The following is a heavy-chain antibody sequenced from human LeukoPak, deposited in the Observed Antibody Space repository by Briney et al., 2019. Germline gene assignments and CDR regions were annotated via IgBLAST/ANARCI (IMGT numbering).Heavy chain of an antibody. D-gene: IGHD3-22*01. Sequence: SGGSLRLSCAASGFTFSSYEMNWVRQAPGKGLEWVSYISSSGNSIYDADSVKGRFTISRDNAKNSLYLQMNSLRAEDTAIYYCARENESTGYYCGLLDYWGQGTLVTVSS. CDR2: ISSSGNSI. CDR1: GFTFSSYE. CDR3: ARENESTGYYCGLLDY. V-gene: IGHV3-48*03. J-gene: IGHJ4*02.